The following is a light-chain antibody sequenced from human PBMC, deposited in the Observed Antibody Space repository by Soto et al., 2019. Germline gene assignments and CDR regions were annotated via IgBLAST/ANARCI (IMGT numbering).Light chain of an antibody. CDR3: QPYNNWPLT. V-gene: IGKV3-15*01. CDR2: DTS. J-gene: IGKJ4*01. Sequence: IVMTQSPATLSVSPGESATLSFRASQSVRSNLAWYQQRPGQAPRLLTYDTSTRATGVPARFSGSRSGPEFTLTINSLQSEDFAIYYCQPYNNWPLTFGGGTKVDI. CDR1: QSVRSN.